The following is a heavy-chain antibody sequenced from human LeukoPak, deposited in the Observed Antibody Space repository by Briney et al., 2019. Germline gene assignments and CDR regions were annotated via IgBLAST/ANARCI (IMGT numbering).Heavy chain of an antibody. J-gene: IGHJ5*02. CDR2: IYYSGST. V-gene: IGHV4-59*01. D-gene: IGHD2-2*01. CDR3: ARVECSSTSCYLTHNWFDP. CDR1: GGSISSCY. Sequence: SETLSLTCTVSGGSISSCYWSWIRQPPEKGLEWIGYIYYSGSTNYNPSLKSRVTISVDTSKSQFSLKLSSVTAADTAVYYCARVECSSTSCYLTHNWFDPWGQGTLVTVSS.